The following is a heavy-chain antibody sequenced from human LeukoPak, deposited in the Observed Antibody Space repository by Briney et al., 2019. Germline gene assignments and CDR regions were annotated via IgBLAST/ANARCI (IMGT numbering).Heavy chain of an antibody. Sequence: ASVKVSCQASGYTITGYYMHWVRQAPGQGLEWMGRINPNSGGTNSAQTFQGRITMTRDTSISTAYMELSRLRSDDTAVYYCERGGGDDPFFYFDYGGQKPRATFS. CDR3: ERGGGDDPFFYFDY. J-gene: IGHJ4*02. V-gene: IGHV1-2*06. CDR2: INPNSGGT. CDR1: GYTITGYY. D-gene: IGHD3-16*01.